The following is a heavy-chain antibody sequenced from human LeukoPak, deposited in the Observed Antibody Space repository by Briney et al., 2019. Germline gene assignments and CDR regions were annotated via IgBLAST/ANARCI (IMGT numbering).Heavy chain of an antibody. V-gene: IGHV1-24*01. D-gene: IGHD2-2*01. CDR3: ATDLFDCSSTSCRDY. CDR1: GYTLTELS. J-gene: IGHJ4*02. Sequence: ASVKVSCKVSGYTLTELSMHWVRQAPGKGLEWMGGFDPEDGETIYAQKFQGRVTMTEDTSTDTAYMELSSLRSEDTAVYYCATDLFDCSSTSCRDYWGQGTLVTVSS. CDR2: FDPEDGET.